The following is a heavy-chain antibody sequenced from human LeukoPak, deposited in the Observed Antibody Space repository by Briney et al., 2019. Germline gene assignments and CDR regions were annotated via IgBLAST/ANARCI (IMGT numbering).Heavy chain of an antibody. CDR1: GYTFTSYG. V-gene: IGHV1-18*01. CDR2: ISAYNGNT. Sequence: GASVKVSCKASGYTFTSYGISWVRQAPGQGREWMGWISAYNGNTNYAQKLQGRVTMTTDTSTSTAYMELRSLRSDDTAVYYCAIMVEGQDFDYWGQGTLVTVSS. D-gene: IGHD2-8*01. J-gene: IGHJ4*02. CDR3: AIMVEGQDFDY.